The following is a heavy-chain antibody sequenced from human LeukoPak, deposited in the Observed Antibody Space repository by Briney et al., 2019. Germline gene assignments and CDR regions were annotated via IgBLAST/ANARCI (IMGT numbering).Heavy chain of an antibody. Sequence: GGSLRLSCAASGFTFSSYAMSWVRQAPGKGLEWVSAISGSGGSTYYADSVKGRFTISRDNSKNTLYLQMNSLRAEDTAVYYCAGGGVPAVINIAATDYWGQGTLVTVSS. CDR1: GFTFSSYA. CDR2: ISGSGGST. CDR3: AGGGVPAVINIAATDY. D-gene: IGHD2-2*02. J-gene: IGHJ4*02. V-gene: IGHV3-23*01.